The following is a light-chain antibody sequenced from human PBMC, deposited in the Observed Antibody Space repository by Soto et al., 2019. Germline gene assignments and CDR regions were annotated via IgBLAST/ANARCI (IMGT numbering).Light chain of an antibody. Sequence: EFVLTQSPGTLSLSPGERATLSCRASQSVTSNYLAWYQQKPGQAPRLLVYGASSRATGISDRFSGSGSGTDFTLTISRLEPEDFAVYYCQHYVSPPITFGQGTRLEIK. CDR3: QHYVSPPIT. J-gene: IGKJ5*01. V-gene: IGKV3-20*01. CDR2: GAS. CDR1: QSVTSNY.